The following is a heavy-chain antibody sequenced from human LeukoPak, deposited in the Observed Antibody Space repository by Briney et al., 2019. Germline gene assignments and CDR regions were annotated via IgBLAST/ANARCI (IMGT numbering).Heavy chain of an antibody. Sequence: GGSLRLSCVVSGFSVNDYYMSWIRQAPGKGLEWISDIGGSESIVSYGGSVWGRFTVSRDFAMNSLLLQLNSLSGDDTAVYYCAREMVAGTFDAWGQGTLVTVSS. CDR3: AREMVAGTFDA. V-gene: IGHV3-11*01. CDR1: GFSVNDYY. CDR2: IGGSESIV. D-gene: IGHD6-19*01. J-gene: IGHJ4*02.